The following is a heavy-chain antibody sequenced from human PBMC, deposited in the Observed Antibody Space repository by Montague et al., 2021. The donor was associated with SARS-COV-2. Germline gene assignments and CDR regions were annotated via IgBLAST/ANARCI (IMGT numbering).Heavy chain of an antibody. D-gene: IGHD6-19*01. CDR1: RFAFSSYS. CDR3: ATESGSGWFDN. J-gene: IGHJ5*02. CDR2: ISDSSNYI. Sequence: SLRLSCAASRFAFSSYSVNWVRQAPGKGPEWVSSISDSSNYIYYADSVKGRFTISRDNAKNSLYLQMNSLRAEDTAVYYCATESGSGWFDNWGQGTLVTVSS. V-gene: IGHV3-21*01.